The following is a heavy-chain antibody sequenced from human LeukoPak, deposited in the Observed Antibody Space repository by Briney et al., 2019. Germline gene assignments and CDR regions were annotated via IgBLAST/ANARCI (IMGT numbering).Heavy chain of an antibody. Sequence: SMKVSCKASGGTFSGYAISWVRQAPGQGLEWMGGIIPIFGTANYAQKFQGRVTITADESTSTAYMGLSSLRSEATAVYYCARSIAAAGYFDYWGQGTLDTVSS. CDR3: ARSIAAAGYFDY. J-gene: IGHJ4*02. D-gene: IGHD6-13*01. V-gene: IGHV1-69*13. CDR2: IIPIFGTA. CDR1: GGTFSGYA.